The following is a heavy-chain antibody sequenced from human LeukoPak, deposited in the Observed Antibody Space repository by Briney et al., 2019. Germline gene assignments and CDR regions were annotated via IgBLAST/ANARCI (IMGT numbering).Heavy chain of an antibody. J-gene: IGHJ6*03. D-gene: IGHD5-18*01. V-gene: IGHV1-69*05. CDR1: GGTFSSYA. CDR2: IIPIFGTA. Sequence: ASVKVSCKASGGTFSSYAISWVRQAPGQGLEWMGGIIPIFGTANYAQKFQGRVTITTDESTSTAYMELSSLRSEDTAVYYCARGPEVQLWYTDYYYYMDVWGKGTTVTVSS. CDR3: ARGPEVQLWYTDYYYYMDV.